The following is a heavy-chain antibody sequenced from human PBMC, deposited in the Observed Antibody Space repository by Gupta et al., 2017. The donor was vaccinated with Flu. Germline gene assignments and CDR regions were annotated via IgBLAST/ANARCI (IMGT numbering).Heavy chain of an antibody. J-gene: IGHJ6*02. CDR2: IGRSGINT. Sequence: TLSAYPLTWVRQAPGKGLEWVTSIGRSGINTYYADSVRGRFTIYRDNSKNTLYMHFNSLRAEATDVYYCAKDFCSSGSLPTCCMDVWGQGTTVIVSS. D-gene: IGHD2-2*01. V-gene: IGHV3-23*01. CDR3: AKDFCSSGSLPTCCMDV. CDR1: TLSAYP.